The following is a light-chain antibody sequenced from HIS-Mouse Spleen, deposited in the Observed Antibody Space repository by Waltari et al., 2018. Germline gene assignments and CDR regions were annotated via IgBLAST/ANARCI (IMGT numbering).Light chain of an antibody. Sequence: QSVLTQPPSASGTPGQRVTISCSGSSSNIGSNYVYWYQQLPGTAPTLLIYRNNQRPSGVPDRFSGSKSGTSASLAISGLRSEYEADYYCAAWDDSLSGWVFGGGTKLTVL. J-gene: IGLJ3*02. V-gene: IGLV1-47*01. CDR2: RNN. CDR1: SSNIGSNY. CDR3: AAWDDSLSGWV.